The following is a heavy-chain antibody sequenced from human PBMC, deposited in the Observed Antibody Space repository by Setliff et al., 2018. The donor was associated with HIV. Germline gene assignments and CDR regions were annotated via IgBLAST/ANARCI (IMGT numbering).Heavy chain of an antibody. Sequence: ASVKVSCKASGYTFTSYAMNWVRQAPGQGLEWMGWINTNTGNPTYAQGFTGRFVFSLDTSVSTAYLQISSLKAEDTAVYYCAIVWDYDILTGYSFDAFDIWGQGTMVTVSS. CDR2: INTNTGNP. CDR1: GYTFTSYA. CDR3: AIVWDYDILTGYSFDAFDI. D-gene: IGHD3-9*01. V-gene: IGHV7-4-1*02. J-gene: IGHJ3*02.